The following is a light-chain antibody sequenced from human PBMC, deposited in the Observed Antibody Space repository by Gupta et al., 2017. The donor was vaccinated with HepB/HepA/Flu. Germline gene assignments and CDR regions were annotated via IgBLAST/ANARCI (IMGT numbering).Light chain of an antibody. CDR2: NDS. Sequence: SFELTQPPSVSVAPGQTATVTCGGENVGSRSVHWYQHKAGQAPALVIFNDSDRPSGIPERLYGAKAANTATPNTVAVDAADEADDYCRDWASTDPNRYFCVFGGRT. CDR3: RDWASTDPNRYFCV. CDR1: NVGSRS. V-gene: IGLV3-21*02. J-gene: IGLJ3*02.